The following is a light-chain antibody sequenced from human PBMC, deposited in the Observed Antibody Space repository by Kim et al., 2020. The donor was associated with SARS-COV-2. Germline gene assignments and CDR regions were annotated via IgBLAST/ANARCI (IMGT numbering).Light chain of an antibody. CDR3: QQRNSWPPAVT. CDR2: DAS. Sequence: PGDRATRSCRASQNIETYLAWYQQRPGQAPRLLVYDASNRATGVPDRFSGSGSGTDFTLTISSLEPEDFSIYYCQQRNSWPPAVTFGGGTKVDIK. V-gene: IGKV3-11*01. J-gene: IGKJ4*01. CDR1: QNIETY.